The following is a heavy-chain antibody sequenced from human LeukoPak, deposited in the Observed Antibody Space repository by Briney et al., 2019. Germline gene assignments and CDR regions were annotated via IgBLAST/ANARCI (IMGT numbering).Heavy chain of an antibody. CDR1: GGTFSSYA. Sequence: GASVKVSCKASGGTFSSYAISWVRQAPGQGLEWMGGIIPIFVTANYAQKFQDRVTITADKSTSTAYMELSSLRSEDTAVYYCARARLAAAATGAFDIWGQGTMVTVSS. J-gene: IGHJ3*02. D-gene: IGHD6-13*01. CDR2: IIPIFVTA. CDR3: ARARLAAAATGAFDI. V-gene: IGHV1-69*06.